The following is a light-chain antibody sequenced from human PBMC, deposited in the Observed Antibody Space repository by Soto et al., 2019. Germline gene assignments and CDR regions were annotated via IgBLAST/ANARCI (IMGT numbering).Light chain of an antibody. Sequence: EIVMTQSPATLSVSPGERATVFCRASQSVGRKLAWYQQTRGQAPRLLIYGASTRATGVPARFSGSGSGTEFTLTISNVQSEDFAVYHCQQYDKWPRTFGQGTKVEI. J-gene: IGKJ1*01. CDR1: QSVGRK. CDR2: GAS. CDR3: QQYDKWPRT. V-gene: IGKV3-15*01.